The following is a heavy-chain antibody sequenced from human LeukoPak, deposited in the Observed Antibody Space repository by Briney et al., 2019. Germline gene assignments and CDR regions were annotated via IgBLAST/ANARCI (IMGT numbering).Heavy chain of an antibody. CDR1: GFTFSSYA. J-gene: IGHJ6*02. CDR3: ARDHGDIVVVVAAHYYYGMDV. CDR2: ISSSSSYI. D-gene: IGHD2-15*01. V-gene: IGHV3-21*01. Sequence: GGSLRLSCAASGFTFSSYAMNWVRQAPGKGLEWVSSISSSSSYIYYADSVKGRFTISRDNAKNSLYLQMNSLRAEDTAVYYCARDHGDIVVVVAAHYYYGMDVWGQGTTVTVSS.